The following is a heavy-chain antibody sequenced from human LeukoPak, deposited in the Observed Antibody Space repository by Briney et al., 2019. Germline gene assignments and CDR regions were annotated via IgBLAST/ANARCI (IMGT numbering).Heavy chain of an antibody. CDR3: ARRAYSSGWYYFDY. V-gene: IGHV4-59*01. CDR2: IYYSGST. CDR1: GGTISSYY. J-gene: IGHJ4*02. Sequence: SETLSLTCTASGGTISSYYWSWIRQPPGKGLEWIGYIYYSGSTNYNPSLKSRVTISVDTSKNQFSLKLSSVTAADTAMYYCARRAYSSGWYYFDYWGQGTLVTVSS. D-gene: IGHD6-19*01.